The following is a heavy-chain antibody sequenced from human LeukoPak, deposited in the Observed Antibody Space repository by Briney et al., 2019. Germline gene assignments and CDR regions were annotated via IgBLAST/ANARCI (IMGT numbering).Heavy chain of an antibody. D-gene: IGHD5-18*01. CDR3: ARDLVQLWSKDY. J-gene: IGHJ4*02. CDR1: GFTFRSYE. V-gene: IGHV3-48*03. CDR2: ISTTSSHI. Sequence: GGSLRLSCAASGFTFRSYEMNWVRQAPGKGLEWVSYISTTSSHIYYADSVRGRFTISRDNAKNSLYLQMNSLRVEDTAVYYCARDLVQLWSKDYWGQGTLVTVSS.